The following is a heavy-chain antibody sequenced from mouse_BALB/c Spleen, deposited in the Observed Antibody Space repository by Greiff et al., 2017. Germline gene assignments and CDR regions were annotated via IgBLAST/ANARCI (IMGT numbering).Heavy chain of an antibody. V-gene: IGHV1S135*01. CDR2: IDQYNGGT. CDR3: ARELGLKGHWLAY. J-gene: IGHJ3*01. CDR1: GYSFTDYN. D-gene: IGHD3-1*01. Sequence: VHVKQSGPELVKPGASVKVSCKASGYSFTDYNMNWVKQSPGKSLEWIGYIDQYNGGTSDNQKFKGKATLTVDKSTSTAFMHLNSMTSEDSAVYYCARELGLKGHWLAYWGQGTLVTVSA.